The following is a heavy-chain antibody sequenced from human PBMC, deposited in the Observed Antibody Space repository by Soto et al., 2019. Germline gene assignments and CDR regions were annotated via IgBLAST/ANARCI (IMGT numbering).Heavy chain of an antibody. CDR1: GFTFSGSA. Sequence: EVQLVESGGGLVQPGGSLKLSCAASGFTFSGSAMHWVRQASGKGLEWVGRIRSKANSYATAYAASVKGRFTISRDDSKNTAYLQMNSLKTEDTAVYYCTRHGEVGASRNHFDYWGQGTLVTVSS. J-gene: IGHJ4*02. CDR3: TRHGEVGASRNHFDY. V-gene: IGHV3-73*02. CDR2: IRSKANSYAT. D-gene: IGHD3-10*01.